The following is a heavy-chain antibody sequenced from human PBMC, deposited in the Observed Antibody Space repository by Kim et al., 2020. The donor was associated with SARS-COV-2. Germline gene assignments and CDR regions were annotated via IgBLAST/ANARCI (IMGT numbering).Heavy chain of an antibody. D-gene: IGHD6-13*01. CDR3: ARDRGTGYSSSWYVY. V-gene: IGHV3-48*02. Sequence: TVKGRFTISRDNAKNSLYLQMNSLRDEDTAVYYCARDRGTGYSSSWYVYWGQGTLVTVSS. J-gene: IGHJ4*02.